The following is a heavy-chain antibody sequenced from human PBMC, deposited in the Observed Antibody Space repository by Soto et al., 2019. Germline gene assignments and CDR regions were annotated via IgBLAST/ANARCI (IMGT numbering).Heavy chain of an antibody. CDR2: ISGSGESR. CDR1: GFSFSSYA. V-gene: IGHV3-23*01. J-gene: IGHJ4*02. CDR3: AAPGGFTDD. Sequence: GGSLRLSCAASGFSFSSYAMSWVRQARGKGWEWVSAISGSGESRDYAAAVKGRFTISRDKTKETLDLQMNSLRAEDTAVYYCAAPGGFTDDWGQGTLVTVSS.